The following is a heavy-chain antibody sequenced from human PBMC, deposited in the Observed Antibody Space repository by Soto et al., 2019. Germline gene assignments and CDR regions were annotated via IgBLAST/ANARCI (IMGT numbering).Heavy chain of an antibody. V-gene: IGHV5-51*01. J-gene: IGHJ6*03. CDR3: ARVVVPAAKGRSSSPSYYYYYMDV. CDR1: GYSFTSYW. CDR2: IYPGDSDT. D-gene: IGHD2-2*01. Sequence: KVSCKGSGYSFTSYWIGWVRQMPGKGLEWMGIIYPGDSDTRYSPSFQGQVTISADKSISTAYLQWSSLKASDTAMYYCARVVVPAAKGRSSSPSYYYYYMDVWGKGTTVTVSS.